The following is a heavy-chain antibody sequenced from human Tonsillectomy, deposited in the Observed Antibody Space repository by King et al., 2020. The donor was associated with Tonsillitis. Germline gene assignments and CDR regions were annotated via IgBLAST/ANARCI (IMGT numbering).Heavy chain of an antibody. V-gene: IGHV1-69*12. CDR1: GGTFNSYT. CDR3: ARDPAAVVEGAYYYYGMDV. D-gene: IGHD2-21*01. J-gene: IGHJ6*02. Sequence: LQLVQSGAEVKKPGSSVKVSCKASGGTFNSYTISWVRQAPGQGLEWMGGITPLFGTVNYAQKFQGRVTITADESTSIAYMELSSLRSEDTAVYYCARDPAAVVEGAYYYYGMDVWGQGTTVTVSS. CDR2: ITPLFGTV.